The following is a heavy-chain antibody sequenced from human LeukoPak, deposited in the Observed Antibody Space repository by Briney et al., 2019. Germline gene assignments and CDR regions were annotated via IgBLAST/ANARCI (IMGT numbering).Heavy chain of an antibody. J-gene: IGHJ2*01. D-gene: IGHD2-21*02. CDR1: GGSISSYY. CDR3: ARDRWGCGGDCYSPEDWYFDL. CDR2: IYYSGST. Sequence: SETLSLTCTVSGGSISSYYWSWIRQPPGKGLEWIGYIYYSGSTNYNPSLKSRVTISVDTSKNQFSLKLSSVTAADTAVYYCARDRWGCGGDCYSPEDWYFDLWGRGTLVTVSS. V-gene: IGHV4-59*12.